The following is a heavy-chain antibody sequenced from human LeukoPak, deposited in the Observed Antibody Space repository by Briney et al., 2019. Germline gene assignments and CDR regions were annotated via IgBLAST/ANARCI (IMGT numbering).Heavy chain of an antibody. CDR3: AKVGRIAARRFNWFDP. Sequence: ASVKVSCKASGYTFTSYDINWVRQATGQGLGWMGWMNPNSGNTGYAQKFQGRVTMTRNTSISTAYMELSSLRSEDTAVYYCAKVGRIAARRFNWFDPWGQGTLVTVSS. J-gene: IGHJ5*02. CDR2: MNPNSGNT. D-gene: IGHD6-6*01. CDR1: GYTFTSYD. V-gene: IGHV1-8*01.